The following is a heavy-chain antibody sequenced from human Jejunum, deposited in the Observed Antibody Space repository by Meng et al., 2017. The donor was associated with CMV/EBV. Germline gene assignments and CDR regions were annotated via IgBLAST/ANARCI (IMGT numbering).Heavy chain of an antibody. CDR3: ARGTYINGESEYYFDY. J-gene: IGHJ4*02. CDR2: IRYDGSDK. V-gene: IGHV3-30*02. CDR1: FTFSTYG. D-gene: IGHD1-14*01. Sequence: FTFSTYGMPWVRQAPGKGLEWVTFIRYDGSDKDNADSVKGRFTISRDNSENTLYLQMNSLRPEDTAMYYCARGTYINGESEYYFDYWGQGTLVTVSS.